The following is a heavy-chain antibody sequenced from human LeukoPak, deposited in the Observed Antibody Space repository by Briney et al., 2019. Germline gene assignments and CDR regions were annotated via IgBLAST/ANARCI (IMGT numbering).Heavy chain of an antibody. CDR1: GGSISSSSYY. V-gene: IGHV4-39*01. J-gene: IGHJ4*02. Sequence: PSETLSLTCTVSGGSISSSSYYWGWIRQPPGKGLEWIGSIYYSGSTYYNPSLKSRVTISVDTSKNQFSLKLSSVTAADTAVYYCARQRIEGSVFDYWGQGTLVTVSS. CDR2: IYYSGST. D-gene: IGHD2-15*01. CDR3: ARQRIEGSVFDY.